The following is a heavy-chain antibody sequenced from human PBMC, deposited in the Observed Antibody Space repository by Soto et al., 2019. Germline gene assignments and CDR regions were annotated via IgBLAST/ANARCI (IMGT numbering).Heavy chain of an antibody. D-gene: IGHD2-2*01. CDR2: IYYSGST. J-gene: IGHJ5*02. CDR3: AREGYCGSTSCYSWFDP. Sequence: PSETLSLTCTVSGGSISSYYWSWIRQPPGKGLEWIGYIYYSGSTNYNPSLKSRVTISVDTSKNQFSLKLSSVTAADTAVYYCAREGYCGSTSCYSWFDPWGQGTLVTVSS. CDR1: GGSISSYY. V-gene: IGHV4-59*01.